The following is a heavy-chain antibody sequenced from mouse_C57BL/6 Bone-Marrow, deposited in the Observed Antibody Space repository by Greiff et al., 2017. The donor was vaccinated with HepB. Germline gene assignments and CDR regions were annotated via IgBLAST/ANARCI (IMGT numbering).Heavy chain of an antibody. CDR3: ARGGGSSPWFAY. Sequence: VQLQQPGAELVKPGASVKMSCKASGYTFTSYWITWVKQRPGQGLEWIGDIYPGSGSTNYNEKFKSKATLTVDTSSSTAYMQLSSLTSEDSAVYYCARGGGSSPWFAYWGQGTLVTVSA. D-gene: IGHD1-1*01. J-gene: IGHJ3*01. V-gene: IGHV1-55*01. CDR2: IYPGSGST. CDR1: GYTFTSYW.